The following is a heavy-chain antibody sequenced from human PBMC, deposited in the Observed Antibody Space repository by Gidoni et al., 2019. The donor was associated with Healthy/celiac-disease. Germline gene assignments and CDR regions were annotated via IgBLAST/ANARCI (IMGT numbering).Heavy chain of an antibody. D-gene: IGHD2-21*02. J-gene: IGHJ3*02. CDR3: ARVGEGDQIVVVTATDAFDI. CDR1: GYSISSGYY. CDR2: IYHSGST. V-gene: IGHV4-38-2*01. Sequence: QVQLQESGPGLVKPSETLSLTCAVSGYSISSGYYWGWIRQPPGKGLEWIGSIYHSGSTYYNPSLKSRVTISVDTSKNQFSLKLSSVTAADTAVYYCARVGEGDQIVVVTATDAFDIWGQGTMVTVSS.